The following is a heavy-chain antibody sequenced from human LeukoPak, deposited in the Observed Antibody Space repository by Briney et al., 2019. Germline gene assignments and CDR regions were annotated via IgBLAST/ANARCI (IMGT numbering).Heavy chain of an antibody. D-gene: IGHD6-19*01. V-gene: IGHV1-2*02. J-gene: IGHJ4*02. CDR1: GYTFTGYY. CDR2: INPNSGGT. CDR3: ARAGFSGWPPQPPDY. Sequence: ASVKVSCKASGYTFTGYYMHWVRQAPGQGLEWMGWINPNSGGTNYAQKFQGRVTMTRDTSISTAYMELSRLRSDDTAVYNCARAGFSGWPPQPPDYWGQGTLVTVSS.